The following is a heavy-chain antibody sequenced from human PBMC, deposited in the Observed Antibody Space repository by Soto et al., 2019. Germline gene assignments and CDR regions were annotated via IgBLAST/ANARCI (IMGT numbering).Heavy chain of an antibody. CDR1: GGSFSGYY. CDR3: ARDCSGGSCYSHFDY. V-gene: IGHV4-34*01. Sequence: SETLSLTCAVHGGSFSGYYWSWIRQPPGKGLEWIGEINHSGSTNYNPPLKSRVTISVDTSKNQFSLKLSSVTAADTAVYYCARDCSGGSCYSHFDYWGQGTLVTVSS. J-gene: IGHJ4*02. D-gene: IGHD2-15*01. CDR2: INHSGST.